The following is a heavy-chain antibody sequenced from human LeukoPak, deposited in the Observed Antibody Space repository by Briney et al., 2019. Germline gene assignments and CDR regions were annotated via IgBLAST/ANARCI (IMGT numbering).Heavy chain of an antibody. CDR2: IYTSGST. CDR3: ARLTGDWFDY. V-gene: IGHV4-4*09. D-gene: IGHD7-27*01. Sequence: SEILSLTCTVSGGSISSYYWSWIRQPPGKGLEWIGYIYTSGSTNYNPSLKSRVTISVDTSKNQFSLKLSSVTAADTAVYYCARLTGDWFDYWGQGTLVTVSS. J-gene: IGHJ4*02. CDR1: GGSISSYY.